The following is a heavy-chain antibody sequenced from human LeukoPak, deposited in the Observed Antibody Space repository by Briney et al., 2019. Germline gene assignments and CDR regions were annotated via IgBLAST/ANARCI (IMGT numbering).Heavy chain of an antibody. J-gene: IGHJ4*02. V-gene: IGHV3-23*01. CDR2: ISGNGATT. Sequence: TGGSLRLSCAAPGFTFDSYDMSWVRQAPGKGLEWVSSISGNGATTYLADSARGRFTISRDNSKNTLDLQMNSLSAEDTAIYFCVKVLGGYSFASFDYWGQGARVTVSS. CDR1: GFTFDSYD. CDR3: VKVLGGYSFASFDY. D-gene: IGHD5-18*01.